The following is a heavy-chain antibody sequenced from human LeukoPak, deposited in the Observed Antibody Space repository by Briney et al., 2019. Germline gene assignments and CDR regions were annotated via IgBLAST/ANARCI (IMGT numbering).Heavy chain of an antibody. CDR2: ISWNSGSI. Sequence: PGRSLRLSCAASGFTFDDYAMHWVRQAPGKGLEWVSGISWNSGSIGYADSVKGRFTISRDNAKNSLYLQMNSLRAEDTALYYCARDQDSSGYFLYYFDYWGQGTLVTVSS. J-gene: IGHJ4*02. CDR3: ARDQDSSGYFLYYFDY. D-gene: IGHD3-22*01. CDR1: GFTFDDYA. V-gene: IGHV3-9*01.